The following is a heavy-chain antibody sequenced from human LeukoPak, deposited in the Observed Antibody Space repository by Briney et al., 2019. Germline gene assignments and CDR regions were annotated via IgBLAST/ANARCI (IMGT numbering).Heavy chain of an antibody. D-gene: IGHD3-22*01. V-gene: IGHV3-11*04. CDR2: ISSSGSII. CDR3: ARVHSSGYYLTDC. Sequence: GGSLRLSCAASRFSFSDSYMSWIRQAPGKGLEWVSYISSSGSIIYYADSVKGRFTISRDNAKNSLYLQMNSLRAEDTAVYYCARVHSSGYYLTDCWGQGTLVTVSS. CDR1: RFSFSDSY. J-gene: IGHJ4*02.